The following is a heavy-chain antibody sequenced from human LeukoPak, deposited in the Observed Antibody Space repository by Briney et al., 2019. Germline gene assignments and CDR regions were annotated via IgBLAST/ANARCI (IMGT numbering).Heavy chain of an antibody. V-gene: IGHV1-24*01. CDR3: ANLLLEIAVGSGVHGRDV. CDR2: FYPADGET. CDR1: GYTLTELS. Sequence: PKASVTVSCKVSGYTLTELSMHWVRQAPGKGREWMGGFYPADGETIYAQKFQGRVSMTEDTSTDTAYMELSSLRSEDTAVYYCANLLLEIAVGSGVHGRDVWGQGTTVTVSS. J-gene: IGHJ6*02. D-gene: IGHD2-2*01.